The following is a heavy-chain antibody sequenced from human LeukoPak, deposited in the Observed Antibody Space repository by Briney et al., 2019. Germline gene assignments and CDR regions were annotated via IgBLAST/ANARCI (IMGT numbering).Heavy chain of an antibody. V-gene: IGHV1-18*01. CDR1: GYTFTSYG. J-gene: IGHJ4*02. Sequence: GASVKVSCKASGYTFTSYGISWVRQAPGQGLEWMGWISAYNGNTNYAQKLQGRVTMTTDTSTSTAYVELRSLRSDDTAVYYCARVPVLLWFGEPLYWGQGTLVTVSS. D-gene: IGHD3-10*01. CDR2: ISAYNGNT. CDR3: ARVPVLLWFGEPLY.